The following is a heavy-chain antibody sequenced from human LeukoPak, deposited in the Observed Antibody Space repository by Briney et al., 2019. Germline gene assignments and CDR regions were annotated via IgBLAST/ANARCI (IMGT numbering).Heavy chain of an antibody. J-gene: IGHJ4*02. Sequence: SETLSLTCTVSSGSISGYYWSWIRQPPGTGLEWIGYIYYSGSTNYNPSLKSRVTMSVDTSKSQFSLNLSSVTAADTALYYCARHHYASGTHTPYYFDFWGQGTLVTVSS. CDR2: IYYSGST. V-gene: IGHV4-59*01. CDR3: ARHHYASGTHTPYYFDF. D-gene: IGHD3-10*01. CDR1: SGSISGYY.